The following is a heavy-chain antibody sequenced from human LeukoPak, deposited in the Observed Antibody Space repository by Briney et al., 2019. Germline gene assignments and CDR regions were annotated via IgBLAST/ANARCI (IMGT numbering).Heavy chain of an antibody. J-gene: IGHJ4*02. CDR1: GFTFSSYA. CDR2: ISYDGSNK. D-gene: IGHD1-26*01. Sequence: GRSLRLSCAASGFTFSSYAMHWVRQAPGKGLEWVAVISYDGSNKYYADSVKGRFTISRDNSKNTLYLQMNSLRAEDTAVYYCARVRTRSGSYALDYWGQGTLVTVSS. V-gene: IGHV3-30-3*01. CDR3: ARVRTRSGSYALDY.